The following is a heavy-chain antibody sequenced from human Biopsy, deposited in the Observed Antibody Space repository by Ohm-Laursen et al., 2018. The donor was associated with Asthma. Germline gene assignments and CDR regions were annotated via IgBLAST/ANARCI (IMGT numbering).Heavy chain of an antibody. Sequence: GASVKASCNASGYTFSSYAIPWVRQAPGQRLEWMGGINAGIGNTKYSQKFQGRVTITRDTSASTAFMLLSSLRSEDTAVYYCAGTYYDFLTGQVNDAFAIWGQGTMVTVSS. CDR1: GYTFSSYA. D-gene: IGHD3-9*01. CDR3: AGTYYDFLTGQVNDAFAI. J-gene: IGHJ3*02. V-gene: IGHV1-3*01. CDR2: INAGIGNT.